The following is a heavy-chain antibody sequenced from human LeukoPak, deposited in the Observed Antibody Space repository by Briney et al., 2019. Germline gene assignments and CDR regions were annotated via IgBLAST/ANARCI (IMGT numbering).Heavy chain of an antibody. CDR3: AREAPAAMVRGVSEFDY. V-gene: IGHV3-21*01. Sequence: GRSLRLSCAASGFTFSSYSMNWVRQAPGKGLEWVSSISSSSSYIYYADSVKGRFTISRDNAKNSLYLQMNSLRAEDTAVYYCAREAPAAMVRGVSEFDYWGQGTLVTVSS. D-gene: IGHD3-10*01. CDR2: ISSSSSYI. J-gene: IGHJ4*02. CDR1: GFTFSSYS.